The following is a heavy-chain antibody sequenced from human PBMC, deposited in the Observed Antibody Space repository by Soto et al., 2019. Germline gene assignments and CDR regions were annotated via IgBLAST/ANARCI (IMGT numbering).Heavy chain of an antibody. J-gene: IGHJ6*02. CDR1: GYTFTTYG. CDR2: ISTHTGNT. D-gene: IGHD5-18*01. CDR3: ARDVGVGAYGRGIQNMDV. V-gene: IGHV1-18*01. Sequence: QAQVVQSGAEVKEPGSSVKVSCKASGYTFTTYGVTWVRQAPGQGLEWVGWISTHTGNTLYAQKFQGRVTVTTDTSSSTAYMEVRSLRSDDTAAYYCARDVGVGAYGRGIQNMDVWGQGTTVIVSS.